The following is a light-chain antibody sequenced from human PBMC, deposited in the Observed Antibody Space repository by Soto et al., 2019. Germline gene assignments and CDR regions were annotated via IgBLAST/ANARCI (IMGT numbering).Light chain of an antibody. CDR1: QGIGSW. Sequence: DIQMTQSPSSVSASVGDRVTITCRASQGIGSWLAWYQQKPGKAPNLLIYDASKLHSGVPSRFSGSGSETDFSLTISSLQPEDFATYYCQQANSFPHTFGGGTKVEI. J-gene: IGKJ4*01. CDR2: DAS. V-gene: IGKV1-12*01. CDR3: QQANSFPHT.